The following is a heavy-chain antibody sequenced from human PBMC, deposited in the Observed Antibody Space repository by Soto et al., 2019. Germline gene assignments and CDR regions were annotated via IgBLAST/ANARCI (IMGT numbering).Heavy chain of an antibody. J-gene: IGHJ4*02. CDR3: ASQSPGIAVAGFDY. Sequence: SVKVSCKASGGTFSSYAISWVRQAPGQGLEWMGGIIPIFGTANYAQKFQGRVTITADESTSTAYMELSSLRSEDTAVYYCASQSPGIAVAGFDYWGQGTLVTVS. CDR1: GGTFSSYA. D-gene: IGHD6-19*01. V-gene: IGHV1-69*13. CDR2: IIPIFGTA.